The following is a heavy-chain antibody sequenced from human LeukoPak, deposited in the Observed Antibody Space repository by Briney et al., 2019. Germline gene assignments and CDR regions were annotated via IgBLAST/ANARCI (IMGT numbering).Heavy chain of an antibody. V-gene: IGHV3-7*03. J-gene: IGHJ4*02. CDR1: GFIFSSFW. CDR3: AREVVATASAFDC. CDR2: IKDDGSVK. Sequence: GGSLRLSCTASGFIFSSFWMSWVRQAPVKGLEWVANIKDDGSVKNHVDSLKGRFSISRDNARNSLYLQISSLRAEDTAVYYCAREVVATASAFDCWGQGTLVTVSS. D-gene: IGHD2-21*01.